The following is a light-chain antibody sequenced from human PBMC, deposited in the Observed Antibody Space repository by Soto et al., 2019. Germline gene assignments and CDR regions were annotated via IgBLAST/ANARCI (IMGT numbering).Light chain of an antibody. CDR1: QAISDN. V-gene: IGKV3-15*01. CDR2: DAS. J-gene: IGKJ1*01. Sequence: IVMTQSPATLSVSPGERATLSCRASQAISDNLAWYQHKPGQPPRLLIYDASTRETGIPARFSGGGSGTEFTLTISRLEPEDFAVYYCQQYGSSPQTFGQGTKVDIK. CDR3: QQYGSSPQT.